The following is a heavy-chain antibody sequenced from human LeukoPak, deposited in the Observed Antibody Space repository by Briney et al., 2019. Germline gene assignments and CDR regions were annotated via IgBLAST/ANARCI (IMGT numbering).Heavy chain of an antibody. CDR1: GFTVSSNY. D-gene: IGHD5-18*01. CDR3: AKDPGGGYSYGS. CDR2: ISGSGGST. V-gene: IGHV3-23*01. J-gene: IGHJ4*02. Sequence: TGGSLRLSCAASGFTVSSNYMSWVRQAPGKGLEWVSAISGSGGSTYYADSVKGRFTISRDNSKNTLYLQMNSLRAEDTAVYYCAKDPGGGYSYGSGGQGTLVTVSS.